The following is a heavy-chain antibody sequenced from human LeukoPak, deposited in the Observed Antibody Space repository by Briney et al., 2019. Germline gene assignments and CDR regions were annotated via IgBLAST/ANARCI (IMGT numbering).Heavy chain of an antibody. D-gene: IGHD6-6*01. Sequence: SETLSLTCAVYGGSFSGYYWSWIRQPPGKGLEWIGEINHSGSTNYNPSLKSRVTISVDTSKNQFSLKLSSVTAAGTAVYYCARAGSSSTDYWGQGTLVTVSS. CDR2: INHSGST. CDR1: GGSFSGYY. CDR3: ARAGSSSTDY. V-gene: IGHV4-34*01. J-gene: IGHJ4*02.